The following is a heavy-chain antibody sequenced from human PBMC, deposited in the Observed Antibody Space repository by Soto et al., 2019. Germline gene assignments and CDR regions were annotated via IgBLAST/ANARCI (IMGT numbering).Heavy chain of an antibody. CDR2: IIPIFGTA. CDR1: GGTFSSYA. CDR3: ARTYSSSIYYGMDV. Sequence: QVQLVQSGAEVKKPGSSVKVSCKASGGTFSSYAISWVRQAAGQGLEWMGGIIPIFGTANYAQKFQGRVTITADESTSTAYMELSSLRSEDTAVYYCARTYSSSIYYGMDVWGQGTTVTVSS. J-gene: IGHJ6*02. V-gene: IGHV1-69*01. D-gene: IGHD6-6*01.